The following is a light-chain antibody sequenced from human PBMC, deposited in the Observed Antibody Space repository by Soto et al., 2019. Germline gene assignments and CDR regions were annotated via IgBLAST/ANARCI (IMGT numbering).Light chain of an antibody. CDR3: QQSFSSRWT. V-gene: IGKV1-39*01. CDR1: PGIITY. Sequence: DIDLTQSPSSLSAYLGDGVTITCRASPGIITYLNSYQQKPGKAPNLLIYSSSTLQSGVPSRFSGSGSGTDFTLTISSLQPEDFATYYCQQSFSSRWTFGQGTKVDI. J-gene: IGKJ1*01. CDR2: SSS.